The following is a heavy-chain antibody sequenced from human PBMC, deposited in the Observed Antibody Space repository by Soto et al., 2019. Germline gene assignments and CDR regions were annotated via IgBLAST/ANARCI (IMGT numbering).Heavy chain of an antibody. V-gene: IGHV1-69*13. D-gene: IGHD3-22*01. CDR3: ARGGYDSSGYYNEYFQH. Sequence: SVKVSCKASGGTFSSYAISWVLQAPGQGLEWMGGIIPIFGTANYAQKFQGRVTITADESTSTAYMELSSLRSEDTAVYYCARGGYDSSGYYNEYFQHWGQGTLVTVSS. J-gene: IGHJ1*01. CDR1: GGTFSSYA. CDR2: IIPIFGTA.